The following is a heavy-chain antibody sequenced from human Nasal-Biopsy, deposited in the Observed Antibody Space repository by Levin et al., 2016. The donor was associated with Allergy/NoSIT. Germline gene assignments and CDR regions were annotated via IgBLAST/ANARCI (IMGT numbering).Heavy chain of an antibody. D-gene: IGHD4-11*01. V-gene: IGHV4-30-4*07. Sequence: SCTVSGASFDKREDSWTWVRQPPGKALECIGHVYGSGASYKKLSLSNRVIMSVDTSKNQFSLTLSSATAADTAVYYCARRKYSYAIDSWSPGTLVTVSS. CDR2: VYGSGAS. CDR3: ARRKYSYAIDS. J-gene: IGHJ4*02. CDR1: GASFDKREDS.